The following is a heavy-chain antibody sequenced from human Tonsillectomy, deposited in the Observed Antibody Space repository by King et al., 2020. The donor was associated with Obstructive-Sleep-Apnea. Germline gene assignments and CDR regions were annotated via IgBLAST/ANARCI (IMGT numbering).Heavy chain of an antibody. Sequence: VQLVQSGAEVKKPGESLKISCKVSGYTFTSYWIGWVRQMPGKGLEWMGLFHPRDSETRYSPSFQGQVTISADKSITTAYLQWSSLKASDTAMYYCARLTTLTSMYFDYWGQGTLVTLSS. CDR2: FHPRDSET. D-gene: IGHD4-17*01. CDR3: ARLTTLTSMYFDY. J-gene: IGHJ4*02. CDR1: GYTFTSYW. V-gene: IGHV5-51*01.